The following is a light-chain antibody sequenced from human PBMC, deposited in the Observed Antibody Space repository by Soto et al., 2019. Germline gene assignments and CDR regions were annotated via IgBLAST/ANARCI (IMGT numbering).Light chain of an antibody. J-gene: IGLJ1*01. CDR3: NSQTSSGIRV. Sequence: QSVLTQPPSVSGAPGQRVTISCTGSSSNIGAGYDVHWYQQRPGTAPKLLIFGNINRPSGVPDRFSGSKSGTSASLAITGLQAEDEGDYYCNSQTSSGIRVFGTGTKV. CDR2: GNI. V-gene: IGLV1-40*01. CDR1: SSNIGAGYD.